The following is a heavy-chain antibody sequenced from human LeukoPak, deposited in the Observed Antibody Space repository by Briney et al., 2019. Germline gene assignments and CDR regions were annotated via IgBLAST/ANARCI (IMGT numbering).Heavy chain of an antibody. CDR3: VRDPHRGLWFGELSRFWFDP. CDR1: GYTFTSYG. J-gene: IGHJ5*02. Sequence: ASVKVSCKASGYTFTSYGISWVRQAPGQGLEWMGWINIYNGNPNYAQKLQGRVTVTTDTSTSTAYMELRSLRSDDTAVYFCVRDPHRGLWFGELSRFWFDPWGQGTLVTVSS. CDR2: INIYNGNP. D-gene: IGHD3-10*01. V-gene: IGHV1-18*01.